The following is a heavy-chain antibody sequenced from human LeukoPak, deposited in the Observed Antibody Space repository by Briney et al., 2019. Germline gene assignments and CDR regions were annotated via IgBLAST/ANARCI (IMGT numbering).Heavy chain of an antibody. V-gene: IGHV3-30*02. CDR2: IRYDGSNK. D-gene: IGHD3-22*01. CDR3: ARESESYDSSGSTFGY. J-gene: IGHJ4*02. Sequence: GGALRLSCAAAGFTFSSYGMHWVRQAPGKGLEWVAFIRYDGSNKYYADSVKGRFTISRDNSKNTLYLQMNSLRTEDTAVYYCARESESYDSSGSTFGYWGQGTLVTVSS. CDR1: GFTFSSYG.